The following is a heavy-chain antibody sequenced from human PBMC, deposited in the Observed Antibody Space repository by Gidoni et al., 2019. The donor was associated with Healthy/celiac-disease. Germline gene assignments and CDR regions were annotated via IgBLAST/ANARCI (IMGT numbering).Heavy chain of an antibody. J-gene: IGHJ4*02. CDR1: GFTFSDYY. CDR3: ARDRVGATTDDY. D-gene: IGHD1-26*01. CDR2: ISSSSSYT. Sequence: QVQLVESGGGLVKPGGSLRLSCAASGFTFSDYYMSWIRQAPGKGLEWVSYISSSSSYTNYADSVKGRFTISRDNAKNSLYLQMNSLRAEDTAVYYCARDRVGATTDDYWGQGTLVTVSS. V-gene: IGHV3-11*06.